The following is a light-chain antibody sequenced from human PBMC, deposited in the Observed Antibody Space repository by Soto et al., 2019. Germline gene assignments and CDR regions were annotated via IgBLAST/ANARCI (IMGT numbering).Light chain of an antibody. CDR2: GNS. Sequence: QSVLTQPPSVSGAPGQRVTISCTGSSSNNGAGYDVHWYQQLPGTAPKLLIYGNSNRPSGVPDRFSGSKSGTSASLAITGLQAEDEADYYRQSHHSSPRVLVTGTKVTVL. CDR3: QSHHSSPRV. V-gene: IGLV1-40*01. J-gene: IGLJ1*01. CDR1: SSNNGAGYD.